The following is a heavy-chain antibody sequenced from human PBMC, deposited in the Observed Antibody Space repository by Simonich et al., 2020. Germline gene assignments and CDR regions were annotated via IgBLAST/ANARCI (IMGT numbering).Heavy chain of an antibody. CDR2: IYWNDDK. Sequence: QITLKESGPPLVKPTQTLPLTCTFSGFSLSTRGVGVGWIRQPPGKALEWLSLIYWNDDKRYSPSLKSRLTITKDTSKNQVVLTMTNMDPVDTATYYCAHKVGYFDLWGRGTLVTVSS. J-gene: IGHJ2*01. V-gene: IGHV2-5*01. CDR3: AHKVGYFDL. CDR1: GFSLSTRGVG.